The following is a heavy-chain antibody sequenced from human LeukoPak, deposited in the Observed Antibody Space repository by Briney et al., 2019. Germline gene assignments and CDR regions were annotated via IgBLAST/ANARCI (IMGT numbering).Heavy chain of an antibody. D-gene: IGHD6-13*01. CDR2: IKKDETEK. Sequence: GGTLCLSCAASGFTFSSNWMIWVRKAQGKGLEWVANIKKDETEKYYVYSVKGRFTGSRDNAKNSLYLQMNSLRAEDTAVYYCARVYRSSSGYCFDFWGQGTLVTVSS. V-gene: IGHV3-7*01. CDR3: ARVYRSSSGYCFDF. J-gene: IGHJ4*02. CDR1: GFTFSSNW.